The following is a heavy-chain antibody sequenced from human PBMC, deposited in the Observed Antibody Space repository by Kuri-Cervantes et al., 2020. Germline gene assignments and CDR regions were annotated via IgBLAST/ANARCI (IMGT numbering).Heavy chain of an antibody. J-gene: IGHJ6*03. Sequence: GASLKISCAASGFTFADYAMHWVRQAPGKGLEWVSVLYSSGDTRYTDSVNGRFTVSRDTSKNTVYLQMNSLRAGDTAVYYCAREAPTYKVATIKGYYYYMDVWGKGTTVTVSS. CDR3: AREAPTYKVATIKGYYYYMDV. D-gene: IGHD5-12*01. CDR1: GFTFADYA. CDR2: LYSSGDT. V-gene: IGHV3-53*01.